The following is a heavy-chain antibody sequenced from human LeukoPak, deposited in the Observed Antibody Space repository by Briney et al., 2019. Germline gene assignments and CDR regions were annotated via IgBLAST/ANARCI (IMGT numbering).Heavy chain of an antibody. CDR1: GFSLRTSGVG. J-gene: IGHJ4*02. Sequence: SGPTLVKPTQTLTLTCTFSGFSLRTSGVGVGWIRQPPGKALEWLALIYWDDDKRYSPSLKSRLTITKDTSNNQVVLTMTNMDPVDTATYYCAHRRTIAVAGREGFDYWGQGTLVTVSS. V-gene: IGHV2-5*02. CDR3: AHRRTIAVAGREGFDY. D-gene: IGHD6-19*01. CDR2: IYWDDDK.